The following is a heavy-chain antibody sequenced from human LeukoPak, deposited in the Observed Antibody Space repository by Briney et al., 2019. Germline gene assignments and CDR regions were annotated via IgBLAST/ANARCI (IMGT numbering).Heavy chain of an antibody. Sequence: ASVKVSCKASGYTFTGYYMHWVRQAPGQGLEWMGWINPNSGGTNYAQKFQGRVTMTRDTSISTAYMELSRLRSDDTAVYYCARGGRTAAAGINLSGYWGQGTLVTVSS. CDR2: INPNSGGT. D-gene: IGHD6-13*01. CDR1: GYTFTGYY. V-gene: IGHV1-2*02. CDR3: ARGGRTAAAGINLSGY. J-gene: IGHJ4*02.